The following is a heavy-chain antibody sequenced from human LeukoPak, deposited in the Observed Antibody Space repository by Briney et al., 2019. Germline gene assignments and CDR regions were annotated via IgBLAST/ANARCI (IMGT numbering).Heavy chain of an antibody. CDR1: GYTFTSYY. Sequence: ASVTVSCKASGYTFTSYYMHWVRQAPGQGLEWMGIIHSGGGSTTYAQKFQGRVTMTRDTSTSTVYMELSSLRSEDTAVYYCARDGTHHSWDYWGQGTLVTVSS. J-gene: IGHJ4*02. CDR2: IHSGGGST. CDR3: ARDGTHHSWDY. V-gene: IGHV1-46*01. D-gene: IGHD1-1*01.